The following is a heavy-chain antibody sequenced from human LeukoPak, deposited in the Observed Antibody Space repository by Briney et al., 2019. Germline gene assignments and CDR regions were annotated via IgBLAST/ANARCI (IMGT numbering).Heavy chain of an antibody. J-gene: IGHJ4*02. CDR3: ARVSHYDSSGYGFDY. D-gene: IGHD3-22*01. V-gene: IGHV4-59*01. CDR1: GGSISSYY. CDR2: IYYSGST. Sequence: SETLSLTCTVSGGSISSYYWSWIRQPPGKGLEWIGYIYYSGSTNYNPSLKSRVTISVDTSKNQFSLKLSSVTAADTAVYYCARVSHYDSSGYGFDYWGQGTLVTVSS.